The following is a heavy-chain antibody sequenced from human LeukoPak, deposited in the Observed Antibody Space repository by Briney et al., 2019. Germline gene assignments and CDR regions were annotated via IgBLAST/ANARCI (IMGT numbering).Heavy chain of an antibody. Sequence: GGSLRLSCAASGFTFTTYSMNWVRQAPGKGLEWVSSITSSSTSMYYADSVKGRFTISRDNAKNSLYLQMNSLRAEDTAVYYCARDASVDYTQYYFDYWGQGTLVTVSS. D-gene: IGHD4-11*01. CDR1: GFTFTTYS. CDR3: ARDASVDYTQYYFDY. CDR2: ITSSSTSM. V-gene: IGHV3-21*01. J-gene: IGHJ4*02.